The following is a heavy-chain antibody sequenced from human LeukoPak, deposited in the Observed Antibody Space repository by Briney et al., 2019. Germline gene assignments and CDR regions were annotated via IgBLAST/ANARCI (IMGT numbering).Heavy chain of an antibody. J-gene: IGHJ5*02. CDR3: AGESHALDP. CDR2: IYTSGGS. Sequence: SETLSLTCIVSGGSMNSYYWTWIRQPPGKGLEWIGYIYTSGGSNYNPSLKSRVTMSIDTSRNQFSLKLTSVTAADTAVYYCAGESHALDPWGQGTLVTVSS. D-gene: IGHD3-10*01. V-gene: IGHV4-4*09. CDR1: GGSMNSYY.